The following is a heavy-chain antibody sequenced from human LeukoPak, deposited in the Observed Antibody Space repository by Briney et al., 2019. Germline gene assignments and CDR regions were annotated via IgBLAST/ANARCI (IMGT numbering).Heavy chain of an antibody. CDR3: ARVELQEGYGMDV. J-gene: IGHJ6*02. D-gene: IGHD1-26*01. CDR1: GGSISSYY. CDR2: INHSGST. V-gene: IGHV4-34*01. Sequence: SETLSLTCIISGGSISSYYWSWIRQPPGKGLEWIGEINHSGSTNYNPSLKSRVTISVDTSKNQFSLKLSSVTAADTAVYYCARVELQEGYGMDVWGQGTTVTVSS.